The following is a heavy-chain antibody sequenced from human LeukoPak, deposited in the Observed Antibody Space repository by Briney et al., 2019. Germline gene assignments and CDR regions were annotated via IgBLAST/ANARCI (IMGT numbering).Heavy chain of an antibody. J-gene: IGHJ4*02. CDR2: ISSSSGNI. Sequence: GGSLRLSCAASGLTFSSYSMNWVRQAPGKGLEWISYISSSSGNIYYADSVKGRFTISRDNAENSLYLQMNSLRAEDSAVYYCAKSGYNRFDYWGQGTLVTVSS. CDR3: AKSGYNRFDY. D-gene: IGHD5-24*01. CDR1: GLTFSSYS. V-gene: IGHV3-48*01.